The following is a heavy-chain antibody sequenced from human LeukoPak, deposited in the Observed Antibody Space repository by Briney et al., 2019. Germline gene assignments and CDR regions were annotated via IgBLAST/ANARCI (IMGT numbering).Heavy chain of an antibody. Sequence: GGSLRLSCAASGFTFSSYGMHWVRQAPGKGLEWVAFIRYDGSNKYYADSVKGRFTISRDNSKNALYLQMNSLRAEDTAVYYCAGGRGYSYGHLFYWGQGTLVTVSS. CDR2: IRYDGSNK. D-gene: IGHD5-18*01. J-gene: IGHJ4*02. V-gene: IGHV3-30*02. CDR1: GFTFSSYG. CDR3: AGGRGYSYGHLFY.